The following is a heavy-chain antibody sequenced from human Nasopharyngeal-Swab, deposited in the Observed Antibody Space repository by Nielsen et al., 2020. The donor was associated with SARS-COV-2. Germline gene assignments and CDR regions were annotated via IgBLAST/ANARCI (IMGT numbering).Heavy chain of an antibody. CDR3: ARDWPPSSSSIGNWFDP. D-gene: IGHD6-13*01. CDR1: GFTFSSYA. J-gene: IGHJ5*02. V-gene: IGHV3-30-3*01. Sequence: GESLKISCAASGFTFSSYAMHWVRQALGKGLEWVAVISYDGSNKYYADSVKGRFTISRDNSKNTLYLQMNSLRAEDTAVYYCARDWPPSSSSIGNWFDPWGQGTLVTVSS. CDR2: ISYDGSNK.